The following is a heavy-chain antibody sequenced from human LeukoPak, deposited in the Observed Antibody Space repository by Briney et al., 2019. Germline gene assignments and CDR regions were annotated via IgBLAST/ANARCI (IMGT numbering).Heavy chain of an antibody. V-gene: IGHV1-8*03. D-gene: IGHD2-8*01. CDR1: GGTFSSYD. CDR3: ARGRYCTNGVCCAPDY. CDR2: MNPNSGNT. Sequence: ASVKVSCKASGGTFSSYDINWVRQATGQGLEWMGWMNPNSGNTGYAQKFQGRVTITRNTSISTAYMELSSLRSEDTAVYYCARGRYCTNGVCCAPDYWGQGTLVTVSS. J-gene: IGHJ4*02.